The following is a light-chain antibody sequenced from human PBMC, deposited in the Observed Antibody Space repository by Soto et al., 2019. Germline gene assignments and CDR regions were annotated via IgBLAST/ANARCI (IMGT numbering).Light chain of an antibody. J-gene: IGLJ1*01. V-gene: IGLV2-8*01. CDR3: SSYAGSNNYV. Sequence: QSALTQPPSASGSPGQSVTISCTGTSSDVGGYNYVSWYQQHPGKAPKLMIYEVSKRPSGVPDRFSGSNSGNTASLTVSWLQAEDEADYYCSSYAGSNNYVFGTGTKLTDL. CDR1: SSDVGGYNY. CDR2: EVS.